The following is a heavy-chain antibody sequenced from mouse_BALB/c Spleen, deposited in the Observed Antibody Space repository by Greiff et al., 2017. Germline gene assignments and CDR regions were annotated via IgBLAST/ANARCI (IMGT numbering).Heavy chain of an antibody. CDR3: ARSYYGSNAMDY. Sequence: EVHLVESGPSLVKPSQTLSLTCSVTGDSITSGYWNWIRKFPGNKLEYMGYISYSGSTYYNPSLKSRISITRDTSKNQYYLQLNSVTTEDTATYYCARSYYGSNAMDYWGQGTSVTVAS. J-gene: IGHJ4*01. CDR1: GDSITSGY. CDR2: ISYSGST. V-gene: IGHV3-8*02. D-gene: IGHD1-1*01.